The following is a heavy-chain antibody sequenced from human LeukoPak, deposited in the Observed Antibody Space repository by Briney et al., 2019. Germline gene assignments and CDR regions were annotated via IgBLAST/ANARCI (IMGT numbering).Heavy chain of an antibody. V-gene: IGHV4-34*01. J-gene: IGHJ4*02. D-gene: IGHD3-22*01. Sequence: SETLSLTCAVYGESFSGYYWSWIRQPPGKGLEWIGEINHSGSTNYNPSLKSRVTISVDTSKNQFSLKLSSVTAAVTAVYYCARGVARTYYSDTSGYAAADYWGQGTLVTVSS. CDR3: ARGVARTYYSDTSGYAAADY. CDR2: INHSGST. CDR1: GESFSGYY.